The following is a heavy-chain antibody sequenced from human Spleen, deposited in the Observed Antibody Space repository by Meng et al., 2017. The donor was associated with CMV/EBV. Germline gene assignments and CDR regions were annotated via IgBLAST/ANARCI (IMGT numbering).Heavy chain of an antibody. J-gene: IGHJ4*02. CDR3: AKGPRRGYRAYGGDS. Sequence: GGSLRLSCAGSGFTFSSYAMSWVRQAPGKGLEWVSSITGSGDSTYYADSVKGRFTISRDNARNALFLQLHSLRAEDTAIYYCAKGPRRGYRAYGGDSWGQGTLVTVSS. V-gene: IGHV3-23*01. CDR1: GFTFSSYA. CDR2: ITGSGDST. D-gene: IGHD5-12*01.